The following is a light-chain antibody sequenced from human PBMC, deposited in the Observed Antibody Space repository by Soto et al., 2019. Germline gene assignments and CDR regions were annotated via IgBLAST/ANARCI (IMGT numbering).Light chain of an antibody. V-gene: IGKV1-39*01. Sequence: DIQLTQSQFSLSASVGERVTLTCRASETISTFLNWYQHKPGRAPKLLIYAASRLQSGVPSRFSGSGSGTDFTLTINGLQPEDFASYYCQQSYSLSPITFGQGTRLEIK. CDR3: QQSYSLSPIT. CDR1: ETISTF. CDR2: AAS. J-gene: IGKJ5*01.